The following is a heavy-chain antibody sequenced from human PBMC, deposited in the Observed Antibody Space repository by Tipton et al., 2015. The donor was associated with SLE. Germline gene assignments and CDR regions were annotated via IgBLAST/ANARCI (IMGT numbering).Heavy chain of an antibody. CDR2: IYTSGST. V-gene: IGHV4-61*02. J-gene: IGHJ3*02. Sequence: TLSLTCTVSGGSISSGSYYWSWIRQPAGKGLEWIGRIYTSGSTNYNPSLKSRVTISVDTSKNQFSLKLSSVTAADTAVYYCARTYYDFWSGYPDEGAFDIWGQGTMVTVSS. CDR3: ARTYYDFWSGYPDEGAFDI. CDR1: GGSISSGSYY. D-gene: IGHD3-3*01.